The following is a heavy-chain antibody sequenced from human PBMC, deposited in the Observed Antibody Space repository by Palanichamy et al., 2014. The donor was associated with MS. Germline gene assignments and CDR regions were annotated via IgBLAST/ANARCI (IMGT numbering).Heavy chain of an antibody. CDR1: IHFSSYS. CDR3: AGSWEDGSGLPY. Sequence: EVQLVESGEAWYSLGGPETLLCSLWIHFSSYSMNWVRQAPGKGLEWVSYISSSSSTIYYADSVKGRFTISRDNAKNSLYLQMNSLRAEDTAVYYCAGSWEDGSGLPYWGQGTLVTVSS. J-gene: IGHJ4*02. V-gene: IGHV3-48*01. D-gene: IGHD3-10*01. CDR2: ISSSSSTI.